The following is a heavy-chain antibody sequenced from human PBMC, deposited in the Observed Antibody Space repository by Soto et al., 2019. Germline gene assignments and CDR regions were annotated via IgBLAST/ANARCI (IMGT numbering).Heavy chain of an antibody. Sequence: PSETLSLTCTVSGGSISGSSNHWGWIRQPPGKGLEWIGNIYYSENTYCNPSLKSRVTISVDTSKNQFSLRLTSVTAADTAVYYCATHPPYGPLDHWGQGTLVTVSS. CDR1: GGSISGSSNH. CDR3: ATHPPYGPLDH. CDR2: IYYSENT. D-gene: IGHD4-17*01. J-gene: IGHJ4*02. V-gene: IGHV4-39*01.